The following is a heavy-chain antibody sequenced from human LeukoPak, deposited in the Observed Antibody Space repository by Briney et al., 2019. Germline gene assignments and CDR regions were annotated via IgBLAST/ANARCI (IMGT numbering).Heavy chain of an antibody. CDR2: INPNSGGT. CDR1: GYTFTGYY. J-gene: IGHJ5*02. CDR3: ARADIVVVPAARFDP. D-gene: IGHD2-2*01. V-gene: IGHV1-2*02. Sequence: GASVKVSCKASGYTFTGYYMHWVRQAPGQGLEWMGWINPNSGGTNYAQKLQGRVTMTRDTSISTAYMELSRLRSDDTAVYYCARADIVVVPAARFDPWGQGTLVTVSS.